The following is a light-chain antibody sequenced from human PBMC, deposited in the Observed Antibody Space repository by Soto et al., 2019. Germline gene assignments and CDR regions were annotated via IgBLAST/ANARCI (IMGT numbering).Light chain of an antibody. CDR2: DAS. Sequence: EIVLTQSPATLSLSPGERATLSCRASQSVSSYLAWYQQKPGQAPRLLIYDASHRATGIPARFSGSGSGTDFTLPISSLEPEDFAVYYCQQRSNWPGTFGQGTKLEIK. J-gene: IGKJ2*01. CDR1: QSVSSY. V-gene: IGKV3-11*01. CDR3: QQRSNWPGT.